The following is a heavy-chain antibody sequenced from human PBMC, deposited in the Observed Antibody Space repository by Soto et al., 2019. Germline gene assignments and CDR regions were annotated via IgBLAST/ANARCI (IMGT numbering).Heavy chain of an antibody. CDR3: ARGPYYDSSGYYRHDAFDI. V-gene: IGHV1-69*06. Sequence: GASVKVSCKASGGTFSSYAISWVRQAPGQGLEWMGGIIPIFGTANYAQKFQGRVTITADKSTSTAYMELSSLRSEDTAVYYCARGPYYDSSGYYRHDAFDIWGQGTMVTVSS. J-gene: IGHJ3*02. D-gene: IGHD3-22*01. CDR1: GGTFSSYA. CDR2: IIPIFGTA.